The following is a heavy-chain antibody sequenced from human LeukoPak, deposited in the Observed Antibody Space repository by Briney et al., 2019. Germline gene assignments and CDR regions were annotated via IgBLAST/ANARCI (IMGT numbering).Heavy chain of an antibody. Sequence: SVKVSCKASGGTLSSYAISWVRQAPGQGLEWMGRTIPIFGTANYAQKFQGRVTITTDESTSTAYMELSSLRSEDTAVYYCASSRIVGASNFDYWGQGTLVTVSS. V-gene: IGHV1-69*05. CDR2: TIPIFGTA. CDR3: ASSRIVGASNFDY. D-gene: IGHD1-26*01. CDR1: GGTLSSYA. J-gene: IGHJ4*02.